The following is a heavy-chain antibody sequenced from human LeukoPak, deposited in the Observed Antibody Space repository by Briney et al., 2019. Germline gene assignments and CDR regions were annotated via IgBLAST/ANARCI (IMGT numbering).Heavy chain of an antibody. V-gene: IGHV1-18*01. J-gene: IGHJ4*02. Sequence: GASVKVSCKASAYTFTSYGISWVRQAPGQGLEWMGWISAYNGNTNYAQTLQGRVTMTTDTSTSTAYMELRNLRSDDTAVYYCARSLAAAAEADFDYWGQGTLVTVSS. CDR3: ARSLAAAAEADFDY. D-gene: IGHD6-13*01. CDR1: AYTFTSYG. CDR2: ISAYNGNT.